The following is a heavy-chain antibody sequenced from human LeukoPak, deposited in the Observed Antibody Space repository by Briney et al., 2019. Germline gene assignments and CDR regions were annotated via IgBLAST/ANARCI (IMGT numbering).Heavy chain of an antibody. CDR3: AKDMNTVTTTFDY. D-gene: IGHD4-17*01. J-gene: IGHJ4*02. Sequence: GGSLRLSCAASGFTFSTYAMHWVRQAPGKGLEWVAVISNDATKKYYADSVKGRSTISRDNSESTLYLQMNSLRAEDTAVYYCAKDMNTVTTTFDYWGPGNPGHRLL. CDR1: GFTFSTYA. CDR2: ISNDATKK. V-gene: IGHV3-30*18.